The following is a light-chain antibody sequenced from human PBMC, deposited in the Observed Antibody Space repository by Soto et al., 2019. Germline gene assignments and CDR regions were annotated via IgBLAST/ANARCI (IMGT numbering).Light chain of an antibody. J-gene: IGKJ5*01. V-gene: IGKV1-33*01. CDR2: DAS. CDR3: HQYHDPSIT. Sequence: DLQMTQSPSSLSASVGDRVTITCQASHDITYYLNWYQLKPGKPPKLLIYDASNLETGVPARFSGSGSGTDFTFTISSLHPEDFATYYCHQYHDPSITFGQGTRLEVK. CDR1: HDITYY.